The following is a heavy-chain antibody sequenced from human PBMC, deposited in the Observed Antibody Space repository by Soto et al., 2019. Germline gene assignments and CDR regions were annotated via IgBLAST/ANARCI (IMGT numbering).Heavy chain of an antibody. CDR3: AKGAVTSIFAYFDY. J-gene: IGHJ4*02. CDR2: ISWNSGNI. D-gene: IGHD3-3*01. V-gene: IGHV3-9*01. CDR1: GFTFDDYA. Sequence: EVHLVESGGGLVQPGRSLRLSCAASGFTFDDYAMHWVRQVPGKGLEWVSSISWNSGNIVYADSVKGRFTISRDSANNYLYLQMNSLKTEDTALYYCAKGAVTSIFAYFDYWGQGTLSPSPQ.